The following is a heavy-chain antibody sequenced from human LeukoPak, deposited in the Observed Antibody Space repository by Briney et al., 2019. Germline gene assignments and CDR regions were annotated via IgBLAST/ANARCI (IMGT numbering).Heavy chain of an antibody. CDR1: GFTFSSYG. Sequence: GGSVRLSCAASGFTFSSYGMHWVRQAPGKGLEWVAVIWYDGSNKYYADSVKGRFTISRDNSKNTLYLQMNSLRAEDTAVYYCARSPNYGDYSSVDYWGQGTLVTVSS. CDR3: ARSPNYGDYSSVDY. V-gene: IGHV3-33*01. CDR2: IWYDGSNK. D-gene: IGHD4-17*01. J-gene: IGHJ4*02.